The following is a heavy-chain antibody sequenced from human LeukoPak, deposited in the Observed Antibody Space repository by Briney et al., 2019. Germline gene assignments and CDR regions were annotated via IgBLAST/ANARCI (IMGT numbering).Heavy chain of an antibody. J-gene: IGHJ4*02. Sequence: GGSLRLSCAASGFTFSDHAMTWVRQAPGKGLEWVAVISSDGSNKYYADSVKGRFTISRDNSKNTMFLQMDSLRGEDTAMYYCASGGYIDYWGQGTLVTVS. CDR3: ASGGYIDY. D-gene: IGHD2-15*01. CDR1: GFTFSDHA. V-gene: IGHV3-30*04. CDR2: ISSDGSNK.